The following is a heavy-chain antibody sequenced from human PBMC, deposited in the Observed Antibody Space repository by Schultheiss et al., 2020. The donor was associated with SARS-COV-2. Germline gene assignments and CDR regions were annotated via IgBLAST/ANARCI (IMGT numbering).Heavy chain of an antibody. CDR2: IIPIFGTA. CDR3: ARERVDTMVQGALYGMDV. Sequence: SVKVSCKASGGTFSSYGISWVRQAPGQGLEWMGGIIPIFGTANYAQKFQGRVTITADESTSTAYMELSSLRSEDTAVYYCARERVDTMVQGALYGMDVWGQGTTVSVSS. D-gene: IGHD3-10*01. CDR1: GGTFSSYG. V-gene: IGHV1-69*13. J-gene: IGHJ6*02.